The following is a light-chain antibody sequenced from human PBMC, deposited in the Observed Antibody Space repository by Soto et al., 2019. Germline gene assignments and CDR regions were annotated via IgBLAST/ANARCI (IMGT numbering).Light chain of an antibody. V-gene: IGKV3-20*01. Sequence: EIVLTHSPGTLFVSPGDTAVLSCRPGRSVSNNSLAWYQQKPGQATRLLIYGASSRATGIPDRFSGSKSGTDFTLTISRLEPEDFAVYYCQQYGSSPRTFGQGTKVDIK. CDR2: GAS. CDR1: RSVSNNS. J-gene: IGKJ1*01. CDR3: QQYGSSPRT.